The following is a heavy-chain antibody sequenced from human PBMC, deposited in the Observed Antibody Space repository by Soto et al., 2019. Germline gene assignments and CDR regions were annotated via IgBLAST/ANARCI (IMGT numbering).Heavy chain of an antibody. CDR1: GFTFSRFW. CDR2: INTDGSST. Sequence: EVQLVESGGGLVQPGGSLRLSCGASGFTFSRFWMHWVRQAPGKGLVWVSRINTDGSSTTYADSVKGRFTISRDNAKNTLYLQMDSLRAEDTGVYYCTRDPGAYSSTWSFYFDSWGQGTLVTVSS. V-gene: IGHV3-74*01. CDR3: TRDPGAYSSTWSFYFDS. J-gene: IGHJ4*02. D-gene: IGHD6-13*01.